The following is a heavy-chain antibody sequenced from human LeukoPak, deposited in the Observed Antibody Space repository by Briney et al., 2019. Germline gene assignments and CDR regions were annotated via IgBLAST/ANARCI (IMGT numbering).Heavy chain of an antibody. J-gene: IGHJ4*02. Sequence: GGSLRLSCAASGFTFSSYAMNWVRQAPGKGLEWVSGISGSGDNTDYADSVKGRFTISRDNPKNTLYLQVNSLRAEDTAVYYCARVMGTGFDYWGQGTLVTVSS. CDR3: ARVMGTGFDY. D-gene: IGHD1-14*01. V-gene: IGHV3-23*01. CDR1: GFTFSSYA. CDR2: ISGSGDNT.